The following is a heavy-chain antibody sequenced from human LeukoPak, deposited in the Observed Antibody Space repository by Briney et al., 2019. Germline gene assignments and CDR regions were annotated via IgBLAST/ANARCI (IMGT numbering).Heavy chain of an antibody. CDR1: GGSISSYY. CDR2: IYYSGST. J-gene: IGHJ4*02. V-gene: IGHV4-59*01. CDR3: ARGWGSGSYPIYYFDY. Sequence: PSETLSLTCTVSGGSISSYYWSWIRQPPGKGLEWIGYIYYSGSTNYNPSLKSRVTISVDTSKNQFSLKLSSVTAADTAVYYCARGWGSGSYPIYYFDYWGQGTLVTVSS. D-gene: IGHD3-10*01.